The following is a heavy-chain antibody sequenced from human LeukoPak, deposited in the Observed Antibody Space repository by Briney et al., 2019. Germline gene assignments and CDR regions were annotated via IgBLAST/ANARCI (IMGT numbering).Heavy chain of an antibody. J-gene: IGHJ5*02. Sequence: PSETLSLTCAVSGGSISSGGDSWSWIRQPPGKGLEWIGYIYHRGTTYYNPSLKSRVTISIDRSKNQFSLKLSSVTAADTAVYYCARNYWNDPYNWFDPWGQGTLVTVSS. CDR1: GGSISSGGDS. D-gene: IGHD1-1*01. V-gene: IGHV4-30-2*01. CDR2: IYHRGTT. CDR3: ARNYWNDPYNWFDP.